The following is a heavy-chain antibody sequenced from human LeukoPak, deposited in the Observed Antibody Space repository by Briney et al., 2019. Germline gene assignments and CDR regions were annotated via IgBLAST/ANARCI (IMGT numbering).Heavy chain of an antibody. CDR1: GFTFSSYG. J-gene: IGHJ4*02. CDR3: AKDPSVYDSSGYPN. Sequence: PGGSLRLXCAASGFTFSSYGMHWVRQAPGKGLEWVAFIRYDGSNKYYADSVKGRFTISRDNSKNTLYLQMNSLRAEDTAVYYCAKDPSVYDSSGYPNWGQGTLVTVSS. CDR2: IRYDGSNK. D-gene: IGHD3-22*01. V-gene: IGHV3-30*02.